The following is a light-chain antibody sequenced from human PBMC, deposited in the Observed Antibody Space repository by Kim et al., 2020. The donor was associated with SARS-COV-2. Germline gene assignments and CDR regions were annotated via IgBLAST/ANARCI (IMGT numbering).Light chain of an antibody. CDR2: FAS. Sequence: IQMTQSPSSLSESIGDRATITCRASQNIDGSLNWYQQKPGKAPSLLMFFASTLHSGVPSRFSGSGSGTDFTLTISSLQPEDFATYYCQRSYNVPYNFGPGTKLEI. CDR1: QNIDGS. V-gene: IGKV1-39*01. J-gene: IGKJ2*01. CDR3: QRSYNVPYN.